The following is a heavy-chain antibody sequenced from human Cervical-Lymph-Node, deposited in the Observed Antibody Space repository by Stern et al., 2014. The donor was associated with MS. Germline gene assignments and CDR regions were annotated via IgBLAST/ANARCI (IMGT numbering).Heavy chain of an antibody. CDR1: GGSIRSSTYY. D-gene: IGHD2-8*01. CDR3: ARRLKRCYFFDY. Sequence: QVQLQESGPGLVKPSETLSLTCTVSGGSIRSSTYYWSWIRQPPGKGLEWIGIIFLGGITSYIPPVKRRVTIPGDTSKNQFSLILTSVTAADTAVYYCARRLKRCYFFDYWGQGSLVTVSS. J-gene: IGHJ4*02. CDR2: IFLGGIT. V-gene: IGHV4-39*01.